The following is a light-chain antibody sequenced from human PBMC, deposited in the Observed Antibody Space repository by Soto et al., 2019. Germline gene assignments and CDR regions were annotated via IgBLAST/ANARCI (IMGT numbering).Light chain of an antibody. CDR3: QQLNSYPLFT. J-gene: IGKJ3*01. V-gene: IGKV1-9*01. CDR2: AAS. Sequence: IQLAQSPSSLSASVGDRVTITCRASKGISSYLAYYQQKPGKAPKLLIYAASTLQSGVPSRFSGSGSGTDFTLTISSLQPEDFATYYCQQLNSYPLFTFGPGTKVDIK. CDR1: KGISSY.